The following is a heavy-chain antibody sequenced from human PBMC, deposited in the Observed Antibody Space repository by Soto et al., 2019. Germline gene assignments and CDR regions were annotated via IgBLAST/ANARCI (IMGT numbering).Heavy chain of an antibody. CDR3: ERVLDYYGSGAFGEVACDY. CDR2: IWYDGGNQ. D-gene: IGHD3-10*01. J-gene: IGHJ4*02. CDR1: GFTFSGYG. V-gene: IGHV3-33*01. Sequence: QVQLVESGGGVVQPGTSLRLSCVASGFTFSGYGMNWVRQAPGKGLEWVGVIWYDGGNQYYADSVKGRFTISRENSKNTLYINMNSLRAEDTAVYYCERVLDYYGSGAFGEVACDYGGQGTQLTVSS.